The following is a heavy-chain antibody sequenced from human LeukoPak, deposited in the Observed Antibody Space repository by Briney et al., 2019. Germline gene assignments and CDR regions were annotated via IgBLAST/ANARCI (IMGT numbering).Heavy chain of an antibody. V-gene: IGHV4-61*01. D-gene: IGHD5-18*01. J-gene: IGHJ3*02. CDR1: GGSLSSGSYY. Sequence: SETLSLTCIVSGGSLSSGSYYWSWLRQPPGKGLEWIGYIYYSGSTNYNPSLKSRVTISVDTSKNQFSLKLSSVTAADTAVYYCARDFDSYGLADAFDIWGQGTMVTVSS. CDR2: IYYSGST. CDR3: ARDFDSYGLADAFDI.